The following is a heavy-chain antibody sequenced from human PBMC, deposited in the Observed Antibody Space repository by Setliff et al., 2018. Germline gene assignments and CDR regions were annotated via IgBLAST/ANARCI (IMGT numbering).Heavy chain of an antibody. CDR2: IYAAGAT. V-gene: IGHV3-53*01. CDR3: ARCAAGPYCRNSFDY. Sequence: GGSLRLSCAASGFTFSSYGMNWVRQAPGKGLEWVSSIYAAGATFYADSVRGRFTISRDTCRNTVSLQMNDLRADDAAVYHCARCAAGPYCRNSFDYWGRGTLVTVSS. CDR1: GFTFSSYG. J-gene: IGHJ4*02. D-gene: IGHD1-26*01.